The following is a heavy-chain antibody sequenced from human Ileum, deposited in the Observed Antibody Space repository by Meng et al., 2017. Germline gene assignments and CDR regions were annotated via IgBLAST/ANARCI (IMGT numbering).Heavy chain of an antibody. Sequence: QVTLVQSGAEEEYPGSSLTVSCKASGGAFRSFAMGWLRPAPGRGLEWMGGIIPILNASTYAQNFKGRVTLSADMATTTVYMELSSLTSDDTAVYFCARDCSGGGCFDPWGQGTLVTVSS. CDR1: GGAFRSFA. D-gene: IGHD2-15*01. CDR3: ARDCSGGGCFDP. V-gene: IGHV1-69*10. CDR2: IIPILNAS. J-gene: IGHJ5*02.